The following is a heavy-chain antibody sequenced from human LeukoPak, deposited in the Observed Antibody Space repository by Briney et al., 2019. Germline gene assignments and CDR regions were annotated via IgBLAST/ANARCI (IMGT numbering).Heavy chain of an antibody. CDR1: GFSVSNNY. Sequence: PGGSLRLSCAASGFSVSNNYMSWVRQAPGKGLEWVSVIYSGGNTDYAVSVKGRFAISRDFPRNTVYLQMNSLRGEDTAVYYCARGFTDDYGDYVGAYWGQGTLVTVSS. D-gene: IGHD4-17*01. J-gene: IGHJ4*02. CDR2: IYSGGNT. V-gene: IGHV3-53*01. CDR3: ARGFTDDYGDYVGAY.